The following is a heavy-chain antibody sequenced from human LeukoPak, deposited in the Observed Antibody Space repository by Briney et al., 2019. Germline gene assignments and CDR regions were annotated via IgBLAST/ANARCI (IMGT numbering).Heavy chain of an antibody. Sequence: PGRSLRLSCAASGFTFSSYGMHWVRQAPGKGLEWVAVISYDGSNKYYADSVKGRFTISRDNSKNTLYLQMNSLRAEDTAVYYCAKIGRAAAGLIDYWGQGTLVTVSS. CDR1: GFTFSSYG. V-gene: IGHV3-30*18. J-gene: IGHJ4*02. CDR2: ISYDGSNK. D-gene: IGHD6-13*01. CDR3: AKIGRAAAGLIDY.